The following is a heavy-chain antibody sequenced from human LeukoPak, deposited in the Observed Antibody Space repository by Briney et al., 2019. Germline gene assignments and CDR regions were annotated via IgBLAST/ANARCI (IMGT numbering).Heavy chain of an antibody. Sequence: GASVKVSCKASGGTLSSYAISWVRQAPGQGLEWMGRIIPILGIANYAQKFQSRVTNTADKSTSTAYMELSSLRSEDTAVYYCASSKGGATLNWFDPWGQGTLVTVSS. J-gene: IGHJ5*02. V-gene: IGHV1-69*04. CDR1: GGTLSSYA. CDR2: IIPILGIA. CDR3: ASSKGGATLNWFDP. D-gene: IGHD1-26*01.